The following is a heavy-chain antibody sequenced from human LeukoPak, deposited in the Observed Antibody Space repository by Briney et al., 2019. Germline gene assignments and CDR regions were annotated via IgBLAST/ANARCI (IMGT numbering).Heavy chain of an antibody. Sequence: TGRSLRLLCAGSGFTFGDFPMTWVRQAPGKGLEWVGYIRAKAYGGTTEYAASVKGRFTIPRDDSKRIAFLQMNSLQTLDTAIYYCTRGSGRFEYWGQGVLVTVSS. V-gene: IGHV3-49*04. CDR1: GFTFGDFP. CDR3: TRGSGRFEY. CDR2: IRAKAYGGTT. J-gene: IGHJ4*02. D-gene: IGHD6-25*01.